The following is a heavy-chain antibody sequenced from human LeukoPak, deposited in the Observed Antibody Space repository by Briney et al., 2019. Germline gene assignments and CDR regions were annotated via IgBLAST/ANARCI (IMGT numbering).Heavy chain of an antibody. D-gene: IGHD7-27*01. J-gene: IGHJ3*02. V-gene: IGHV3-7*01. CDR3: ARDPGWGAYDI. CDR1: AFTFSRYW. CDR2: IEGDGSAK. Sequence: PGGSLRLSCAASAFTFSRYWMSWVRQAPGKGLECVANIEGDGSAKNYVDPVKGRFTISRDNAENSLYLQMDSLRVEDTAIYYCARDPGWGAYDIWGQGAMVTVSS.